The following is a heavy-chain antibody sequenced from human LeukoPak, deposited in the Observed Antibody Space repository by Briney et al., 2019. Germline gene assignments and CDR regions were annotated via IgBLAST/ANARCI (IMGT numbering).Heavy chain of an antibody. CDR1: GYTFTGYY. J-gene: IGHJ5*02. Sequence: ASVKVSCKASGYTFTGYYIHWVRQAPGQGLEWMGLMNPNSDATNYAQKFQDRVTMTKDTSISTAYMEVSRLRSDDTAFYYCTRGNSYRTPRWFDPWGQGTLVTVSS. D-gene: IGHD5-18*01. CDR2: MNPNSDAT. V-gene: IGHV1-2*02. CDR3: TRGNSYRTPRWFDP.